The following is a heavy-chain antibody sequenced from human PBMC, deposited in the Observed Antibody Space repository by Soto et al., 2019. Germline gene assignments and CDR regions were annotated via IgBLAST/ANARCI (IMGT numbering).Heavy chain of an antibody. CDR1: EFTFSSYA. V-gene: IGHV3-23*01. CDR2: LGGSGGST. D-gene: IGHD2-15*01. J-gene: IGHJ4*02. Sequence: PGGSLRLSCAASEFTFSSYAMGWVRQAPGKGLGWVSTLGGSGGSTHYADSVKGRFTISRDDSKNTLYLQMNSLRAEDTAVYYCVREVYCTSGSCDLFDYWGQGTLVTVSS. CDR3: VREVYCTSGSCDLFDY.